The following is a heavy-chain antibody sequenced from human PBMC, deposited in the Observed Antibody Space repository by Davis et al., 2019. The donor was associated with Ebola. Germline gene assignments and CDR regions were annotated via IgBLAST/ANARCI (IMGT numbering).Heavy chain of an antibody. CDR2: INSDGSST. CDR1: GFSFSSYA. J-gene: IGHJ4*02. Sequence: HTGGSLRLSCAASGFSFSSYAMGWVRQAPGKGLVWVSRINSDGSSTSYADSVKGRFTISRDNAKNTLYLQMNSLRAEDTAVYYCARGIFGGLYANWGQGTLVTVSS. D-gene: IGHD2/OR15-2a*01. V-gene: IGHV3-74*01. CDR3: ARGIFGGLYAN.